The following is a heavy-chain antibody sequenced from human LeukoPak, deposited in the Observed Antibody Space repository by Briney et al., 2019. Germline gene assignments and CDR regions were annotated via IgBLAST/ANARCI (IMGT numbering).Heavy chain of an antibody. Sequence: KPSETLSLTCTVSGGSISSYYWSWIRQPPGKGLEWIGYIYYSGSTNYNPSLKSRVTISVDTSKNQFSLKLSSVTAADTAVYYCARGSADMIIGGTYYFDYWGQGTLVTVSP. CDR2: IYYSGST. CDR1: GGSISSYY. J-gene: IGHJ4*02. V-gene: IGHV4-59*01. D-gene: IGHD3-22*01. CDR3: ARGSADMIIGGTYYFDY.